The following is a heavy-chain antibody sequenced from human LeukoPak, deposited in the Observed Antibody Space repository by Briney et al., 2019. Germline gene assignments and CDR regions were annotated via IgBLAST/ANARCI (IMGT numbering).Heavy chain of an antibody. CDR1: GFTFSNVW. CDR2: IKSKTDGGTT. J-gene: IGHJ4*02. Sequence: GGSLRLSCAASGFTFSNVWMSWVRQAPGKGLEWVGRIKSKTDGGTTDYAAPVKGRFTISRDDSKNTLNLQMNSLKTEDTAVYYCTPSIAVAGSLDYWGQGTLVTVSS. V-gene: IGHV3-15*01. D-gene: IGHD6-19*01. CDR3: TPSIAVAGSLDY.